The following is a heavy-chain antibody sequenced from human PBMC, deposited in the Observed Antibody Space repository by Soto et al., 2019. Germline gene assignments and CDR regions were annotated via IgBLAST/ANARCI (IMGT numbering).Heavy chain of an antibody. V-gene: IGHV5-51*01. CDR1: GYSFTTYW. Sequence: GESLKISCKASGYSFTTYWIGWVRQMPGKGLEWMGIIYPGDSDTRYSPSFQGQVTISADKSISTAYLQWSSLKASDTAMYYCARTSKGVPAAMNWFDPWGQGTLVTVSS. D-gene: IGHD2-2*01. CDR3: ARTSKGVPAAMNWFDP. CDR2: IYPGDSDT. J-gene: IGHJ5*02.